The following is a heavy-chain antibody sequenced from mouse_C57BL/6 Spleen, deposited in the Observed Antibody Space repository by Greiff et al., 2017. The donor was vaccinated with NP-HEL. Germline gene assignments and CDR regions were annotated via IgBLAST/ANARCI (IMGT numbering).Heavy chain of an antibody. J-gene: IGHJ4*01. Sequence: VQLKESGGGLVKPGGSLKLSCAASGFTFSDYGMHWVRQAPEKGLEWVAYISSGSSTIYYADTVKGRFTISRDNAKNTLFLQMSSLRSEDAAMYYCGRPDWGRGSMDYWGQGTSVTVSS. D-gene: IGHD4-1*01. V-gene: IGHV5-17*01. CDR3: GRPDWGRGSMDY. CDR2: ISSGSSTI. CDR1: GFTFSDYG.